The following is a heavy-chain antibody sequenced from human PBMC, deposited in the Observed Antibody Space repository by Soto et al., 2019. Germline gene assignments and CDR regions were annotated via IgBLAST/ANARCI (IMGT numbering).Heavy chain of an antibody. V-gene: IGHV3-48*01. CDR3: ARVHVPVVAALGHDAFDI. D-gene: IGHD2-15*01. J-gene: IGHJ3*02. CDR1: GFTFSSYS. CDR2: ISSSSSTI. Sequence: GGSLRLSCAASGFTFSSYSMNWVRQAPGKGLEWVSYISSSSSTIYYADSVKGRFTISRDNAKNSLYLQMNSLRAEDTAVYYCARVHVPVVAALGHDAFDIWGQGTMVTVSS.